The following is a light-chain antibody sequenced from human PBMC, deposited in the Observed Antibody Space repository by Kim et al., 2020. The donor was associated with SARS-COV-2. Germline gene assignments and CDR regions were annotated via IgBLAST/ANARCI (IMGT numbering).Light chain of an antibody. CDR1: NTNTGSNT. CDR2: LNS. CDR3: ATWDDSPDGPV. Sequence: GQRVTISCSGSNTNTGSNTVNWYQQVPGTAPKPLIYLNSQRPSGFPDRFSGSKSGTAASLAISGLQSEDEADYYCATWDDSPDGPVFGGGTQLTVL. J-gene: IGLJ2*01. V-gene: IGLV1-44*01.